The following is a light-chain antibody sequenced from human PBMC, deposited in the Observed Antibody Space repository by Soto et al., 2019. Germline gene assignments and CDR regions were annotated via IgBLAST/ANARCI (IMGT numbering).Light chain of an antibody. CDR2: SAS. V-gene: IGKV1-12*01. J-gene: IGKJ4*01. CDR3: QQANSFPRT. Sequence: DIQMTQSPSSVSASVGDRDTITCRASQGFSTWLAWYRRKPGRAPELLIYSASSLHSGVPSRFSGSGSGTDLTRTVSSLEPEDFATYCCQQANSFPRTFGGGTEGEIK. CDR1: QGFSTW.